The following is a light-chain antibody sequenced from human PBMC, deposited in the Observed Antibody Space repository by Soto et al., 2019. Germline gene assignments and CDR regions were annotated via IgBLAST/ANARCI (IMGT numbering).Light chain of an antibody. Sequence: VMTQSPATLSVSTGKRATLSCRASQTVIRNLAWYQQKPGQAPRLLIYGASSRATGIPDRFSGSGSGTEFTLTISSLQPGDFATYYCQHYNTFPRTFGQGTKVDI. CDR1: QTVIRN. CDR2: GAS. CDR3: QHYNTFPRT. V-gene: IGKV3D-15*01. J-gene: IGKJ1*01.